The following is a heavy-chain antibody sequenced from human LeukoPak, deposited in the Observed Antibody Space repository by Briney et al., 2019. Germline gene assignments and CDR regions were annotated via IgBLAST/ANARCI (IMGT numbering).Heavy chain of an antibody. V-gene: IGHV3-23*01. D-gene: IGHD3-3*01. CDR1: GFTFSSNA. J-gene: IGHJ6*02. Sequence: GSLRLSCAAAGFTFSSNAMSWVRQPPGKGLEWVSGISGSGGSTHYADSVKGRFTTSRDKSKNTLYLQMNSLRVEDTAIYYCAKLESPYNYYGMDVWGQGTTVTVS. CDR2: ISGSGGST. CDR3: AKLESPYNYYGMDV.